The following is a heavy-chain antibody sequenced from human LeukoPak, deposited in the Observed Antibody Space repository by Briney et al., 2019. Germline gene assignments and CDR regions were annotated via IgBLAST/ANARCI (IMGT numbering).Heavy chain of an antibody. V-gene: IGHV1-2*02. J-gene: IGHJ5*02. D-gene: IGHD4-23*01. CDR1: GYTFTGYY. Sequence: ASVKVSCKASGYTFTGYYMHWVRQAPGQGLEWMGWINPNSGGTNYAQEFQGRVTMTRDTSISTAYMELSRLRSDDTAVYYCARPGGNSDWFDPWGQGTLVTVSS. CDR3: ARPGGNSDWFDP. CDR2: INPNSGGT.